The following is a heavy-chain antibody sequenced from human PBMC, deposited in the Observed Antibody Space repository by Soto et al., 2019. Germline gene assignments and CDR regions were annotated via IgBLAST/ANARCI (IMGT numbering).Heavy chain of an antibody. CDR2: MNPNSGNK. CDR3: ARVINYYDTRDVAFYF. J-gene: IGHJ3*01. Sequence: QVQLVQSGAEVKKPGASVKVSCKASGYTFTSYDINWVRQATGQGLEWMGWMNPNSGNKGYAQKFQGRVTMTRSTSISTAYMELSSLRTEVTAVYYCARVINYYDTRDVAFYFRGQGTMVTVSS. D-gene: IGHD3-22*01. V-gene: IGHV1-8*01. CDR1: GYTFTSYD.